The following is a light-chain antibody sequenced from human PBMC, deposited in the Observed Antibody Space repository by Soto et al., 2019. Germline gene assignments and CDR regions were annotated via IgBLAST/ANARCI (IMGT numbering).Light chain of an antibody. CDR1: GSNIGTNY. CDR3: AAWDNSLSGRL. J-gene: IGLJ3*02. Sequence: QSVLTQPPSASGTPGQRVTISCSGSGSNIGTNYVYWYQQLPGSAPKLLIYVNDQRPSGVPDRFSGSKSGTSASLAISGVRSEDEADYYCAAWDNSLSGRLFGGGTKLTVL. V-gene: IGLV1-47*01. CDR2: VND.